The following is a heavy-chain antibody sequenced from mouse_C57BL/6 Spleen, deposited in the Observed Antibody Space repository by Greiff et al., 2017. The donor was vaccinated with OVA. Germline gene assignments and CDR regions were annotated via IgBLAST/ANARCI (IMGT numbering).Heavy chain of an antibody. Sequence: VQLQQSGPGLVKPSQSLSLTCSVTGYSITSGYYWNWIRQFPGNKLEWMGYISYDGSNNYNPSLKNRISITRDTSKNQFFLKLNSVTTEDTATYYCARGGTVPDYWGQGTTLTVSS. D-gene: IGHD1-1*01. CDR3: ARGGTVPDY. CDR2: ISYDGSN. J-gene: IGHJ2*01. V-gene: IGHV3-6*01. CDR1: GYSITSGYY.